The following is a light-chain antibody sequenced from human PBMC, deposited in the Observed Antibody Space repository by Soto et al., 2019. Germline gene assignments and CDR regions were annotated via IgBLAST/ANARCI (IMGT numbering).Light chain of an antibody. Sequence: QSVLTQPPSVSGAPGQRVTISCTGSSSNIGAGYDVHWYQQLPGTAPKLLIYGHSNRPSGVPDRFSGSKSGTSASLAITGLQAEDEADYYCQSYDSSLSAFYVFGTGTKLTVL. V-gene: IGLV1-40*01. J-gene: IGLJ1*01. CDR1: SSNIGAGYD. CDR3: QSYDSSLSAFYV. CDR2: GHS.